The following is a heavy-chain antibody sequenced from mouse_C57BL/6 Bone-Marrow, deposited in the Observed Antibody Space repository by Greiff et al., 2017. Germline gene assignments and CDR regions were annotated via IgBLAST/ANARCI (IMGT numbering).Heavy chain of an antibody. Sequence: VQLQQSGAELVRPGPSVTVSCKASGYAFTNYFIEWVKQRPGQGLEWIGVIYPGSGGTNYNEKLKGKGTLTADKSSSTAYMQLSSLTSEYSAVYFCARADCHYVGYFDDWGTGTTVTVSA. CDR2: IYPGSGGT. CDR3: ARADCHYVGYFDD. V-gene: IGHV1-54*01. D-gene: IGHD2-3*01. J-gene: IGHJ1*03. CDR1: GYAFTNYF.